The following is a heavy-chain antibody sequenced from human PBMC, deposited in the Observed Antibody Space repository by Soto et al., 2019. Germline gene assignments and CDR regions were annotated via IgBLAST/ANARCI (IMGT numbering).Heavy chain of an antibody. CDR2: ISGSVGNT. D-gene: IGHD6-13*01. J-gene: IGHJ4*02. CDR1: GFTFTTYT. V-gene: IGHV3-23*01. Sequence: EVQLLESGGGLVQPGGSLRLSCAASGFTFTTYTMSWLRQAPWKGLEWVSSISGSVGNTYYADSVKGRLIVSRDNSKNTLYLQMNSLRAEDTAVYYCAKDGSYSSSWTYYFEHWGKGTLVTVYS. CDR3: AKDGSYSSSWTYYFEH.